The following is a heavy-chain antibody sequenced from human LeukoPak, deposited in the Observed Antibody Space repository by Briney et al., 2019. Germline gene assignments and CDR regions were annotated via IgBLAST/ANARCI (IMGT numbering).Heavy chain of an antibody. V-gene: IGHV1-69*04. CDR1: GGTFSSYA. CDR3: ARDGRSGYSGYFNP. Sequence: ASVKVSCKASGGTFSSYAISWVRQAPGQGLAWMGRIIPILGIANYAQKFQGRVTITADKSTSTAYMELSRLRSEDTAVYYCARDGRSGYSGYFNPWGQGTLVTVSS. J-gene: IGHJ5*02. CDR2: IIPILGIA. D-gene: IGHD5-12*01.